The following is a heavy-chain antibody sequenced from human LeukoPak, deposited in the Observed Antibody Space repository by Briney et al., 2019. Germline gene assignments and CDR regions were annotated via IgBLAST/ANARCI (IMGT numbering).Heavy chain of an antibody. J-gene: IGHJ2*01. CDR2: IYYSGST. D-gene: IGHD3-10*01. Sequence: SVTLSLTCTVSGGSISSYYWSWIRQPPGKGLEWIGYIYYSGSTNYNPSLKSRVTISVDTSKNQFSLKLSSVTAADTAVYYCASRPLLWFGELFSANWYFDLWGRGTLVTVSS. V-gene: IGHV4-59*01. CDR3: ASRPLLWFGELFSANWYFDL. CDR1: GGSISSYY.